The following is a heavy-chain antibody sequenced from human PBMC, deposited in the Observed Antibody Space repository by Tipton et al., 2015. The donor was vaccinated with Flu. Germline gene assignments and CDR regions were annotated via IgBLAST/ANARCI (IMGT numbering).Heavy chain of an antibody. CDR1: GGSVSSNDFY. J-gene: IGHJ4*02. V-gene: IGHV4-39*07. CDR2: IFHSGTT. Sequence: TLSLTCTVSGGSVSSNDFYWGWVRQPPGKGPEWIGSIFHSGTTYYDLSLQSRVTISVDTSKNQFSLKMKSVTVADTAVYYCTRQVEAATRSSGWGQGTLVTVSS. D-gene: IGHD2-15*01. CDR3: TRQVEAATRSSG.